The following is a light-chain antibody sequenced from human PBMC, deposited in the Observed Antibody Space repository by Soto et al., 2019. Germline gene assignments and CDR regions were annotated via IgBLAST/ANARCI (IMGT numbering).Light chain of an antibody. V-gene: IGKV3-20*01. J-gene: IGKJ2*01. Sequence: EIVLTQSPGTLSLSPGERATLSCRASQSVSSSYLAWYQQKPGQAPRLLIYGESSRATGIPDRFSGSGSGTAFTLTISRLEPEDFAVYYCQQYGSSPYTVGQGTKLEIK. CDR1: QSVSSSY. CDR2: GES. CDR3: QQYGSSPYT.